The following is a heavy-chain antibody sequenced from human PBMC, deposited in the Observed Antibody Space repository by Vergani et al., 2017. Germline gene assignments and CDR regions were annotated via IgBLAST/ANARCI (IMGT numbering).Heavy chain of an antibody. D-gene: IGHD6-19*01. J-gene: IGHJ3*02. V-gene: IGHV3-30*18. Sequence: QVQLVESGGGVVQPGRCLRLSCAASGFTFRSYGMHWVRQAPGKGLEWVAVISYDGSNKYYADSVKGRFTISRDNSKNTLYLQMNSLRAEDTAVYYCAKCLYSSGWYQGAFDIWGQGTMVTVSS. CDR1: GFTFRSYG. CDR3: AKCLYSSGWYQGAFDI. CDR2: ISYDGSNK.